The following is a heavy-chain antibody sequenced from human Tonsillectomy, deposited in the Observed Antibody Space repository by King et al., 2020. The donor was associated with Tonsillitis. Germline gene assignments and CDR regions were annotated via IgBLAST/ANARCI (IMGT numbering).Heavy chain of an antibody. V-gene: IGHV1-69*01. D-gene: IGHD6-19*01. CDR1: GGTFSSYA. CDR3: ARMVSVAGSGYYFDY. CDR2: IIPIFGTT. J-gene: IGHJ4*02. Sequence: QVQLVESGAEVKKPGSSVKVSCKASGGTFSSYAIGWVRQAPGQGLEWMGGIIPIFGTTNFAQKFQGRVTITADESTNTAYMELSSLRSEDTALYYCARMVSVAGSGYYFDYWGQGTLVTVSS.